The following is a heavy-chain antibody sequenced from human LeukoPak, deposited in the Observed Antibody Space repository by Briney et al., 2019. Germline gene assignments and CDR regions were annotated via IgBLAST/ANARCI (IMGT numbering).Heavy chain of an antibody. Sequence: SVKVSCKASGFTFTSSAMQWVRQARGQRLEWIGWIVVGSGNTNYAQKFQERVTITRDMSTSTAYMELSSLRSEDTAVYYCAGALGKDDAFDIWGQGTMVTVSS. J-gene: IGHJ3*02. CDR3: AGALGKDDAFDI. CDR2: IVVGSGNT. V-gene: IGHV1-58*02. CDR1: GFTFTSSA.